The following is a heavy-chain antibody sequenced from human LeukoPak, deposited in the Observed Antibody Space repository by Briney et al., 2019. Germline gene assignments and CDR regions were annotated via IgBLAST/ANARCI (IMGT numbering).Heavy chain of an antibody. CDR3: TKGAGGLIDY. CDR1: DDSISDYY. V-gene: IGHV4-59*01. D-gene: IGHD3-10*01. J-gene: IGHJ4*02. Sequence: PSETLSLTCTVSDDSISDYYRGWIRQPPGKGLEGIGYFHNSGSYTYNPSLKSRVTISADTSQHQFSTKLKSLTTAGTGVYYCTKGAGGLIDYWGQGILVTVSS. CDR2: FHNSGSY.